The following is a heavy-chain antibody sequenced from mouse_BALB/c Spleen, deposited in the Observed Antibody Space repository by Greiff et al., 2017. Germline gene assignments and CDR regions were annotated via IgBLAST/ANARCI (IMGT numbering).Heavy chain of an antibody. Sequence: EVKLQESGPSLVKPSQTLSLTCSVTGDSITSCYWNWIRKFPGNKLEYMGYISYSGSTYYNPSLKSRISITRDTSKNQYYLQLNSVTTEDTATYYCATGGVRQGYFDYWGQGTTLTVSS. CDR2: ISYSGST. CDR1: GDSITSCY. D-gene: IGHD2-14*01. V-gene: IGHV3-8*02. J-gene: IGHJ2*01. CDR3: ATGGVRQGYFDY.